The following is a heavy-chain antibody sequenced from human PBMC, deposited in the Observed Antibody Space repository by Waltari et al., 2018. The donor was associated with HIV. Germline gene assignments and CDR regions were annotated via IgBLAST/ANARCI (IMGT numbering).Heavy chain of an antibody. D-gene: IGHD3-10*01. CDR1: GFILSSYW. V-gene: IGHV3-7*01. CDR2: IKPDGSET. CDR3: ARDTGSQYYYYGMDV. J-gene: IGHJ6*02. Sequence: EVLLVESGGGLVQPGGSLRLPCGTSGFILSSYWMSWVRPAPGQGLEWLDNIKPDGSETYYVDSVKGRFTISRDNAKNSVYLQMDSLRVEDTALYFCARDTGSQYYYYGMDVWGQGTMVSVS.